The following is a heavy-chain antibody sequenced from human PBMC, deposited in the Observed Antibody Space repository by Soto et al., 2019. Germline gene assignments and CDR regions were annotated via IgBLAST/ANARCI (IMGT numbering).Heavy chain of an antibody. CDR1: GFTFSSYG. V-gene: IGHV3-30*18. J-gene: IGHJ4*02. Sequence: QSGGSLRLSCAASGFTFSSYGMHWVRQAPGKGLEWVAVISYDGSNKYYADSVKGRFTISRDNSKNTLYLQMNSLRAEDTAVYYCAKEVRIAARPYYFDYWGQGTLVIVSS. CDR3: AKEVRIAARPYYFDY. CDR2: ISYDGSNK. D-gene: IGHD6-6*01.